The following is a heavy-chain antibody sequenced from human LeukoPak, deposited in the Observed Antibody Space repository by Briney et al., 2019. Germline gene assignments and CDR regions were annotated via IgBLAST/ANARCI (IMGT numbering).Heavy chain of an antibody. V-gene: IGHV1-8*03. CDR3: ARGLGSSLDY. D-gene: IGHD3-10*01. J-gene: IGHJ4*02. CDR1: GYTFTSYY. CDR2: MNPNSGNT. Sequence: ASVKVSCKASGYTFTSYYMHGVRQATGQGLEWMGWMNPNSGNTGYAQKFQGRVTITRNTSISTAYMELSSLRSEDTAVYYCARGLGSSLDYWGQGTLVTVSS.